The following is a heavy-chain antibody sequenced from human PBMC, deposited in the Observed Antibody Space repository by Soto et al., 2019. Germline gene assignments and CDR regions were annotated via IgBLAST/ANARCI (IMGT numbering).Heavy chain of an antibody. Sequence: SETLSLTCTVPGGSTSGFFWTWVRQPPGMPLEGLGHVAASGSTAYNPSLRSRLSLSLDVSKNRFSLELTSVTAADTATYFCARGGSTHYYYGLDVWGQGTTVTVSS. CDR1: GGSTSGFF. J-gene: IGHJ6*02. CDR3: ARGGSTHYYYGLDV. V-gene: IGHV4-4*07. CDR2: VAASGST.